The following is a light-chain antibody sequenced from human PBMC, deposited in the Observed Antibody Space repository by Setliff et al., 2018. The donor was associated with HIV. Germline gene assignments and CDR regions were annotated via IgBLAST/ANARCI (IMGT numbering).Light chain of an antibody. V-gene: IGLV2-8*01. CDR3: SSYAGSNNMI. J-gene: IGLJ2*01. CDR1: SSDVGGYNY. CDR2: EVN. Sequence: LTQPPSASGSPGQSVTISCTGTSSDVGGYNYVSWYQQHPGKAPQVMIYEVNRRPSGVPDRFSGSKSGNTASLTVSGLQADDEADYYCSSYAGSNNMIFGGGTKVTVL.